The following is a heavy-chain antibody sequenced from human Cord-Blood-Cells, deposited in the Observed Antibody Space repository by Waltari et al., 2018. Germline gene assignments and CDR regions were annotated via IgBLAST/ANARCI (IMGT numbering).Heavy chain of an antibody. D-gene: IGHD1-20*01. CDR3: ARITGFDY. CDR1: GFTFSSYA. CDR2: ISYDGSNK. J-gene: IGHJ4*02. V-gene: IGHV3-30-3*01. Sequence: QVQLVESGGGVVQPGRSLRLSCAASGFTFSSYAMHWVRQAPGKGLAWVAFISYDGSNKYYADSVKGRFTISRDNSKNTLYLQMNSLRAEDTAVYYCARITGFDYWGQGTLVTVSS.